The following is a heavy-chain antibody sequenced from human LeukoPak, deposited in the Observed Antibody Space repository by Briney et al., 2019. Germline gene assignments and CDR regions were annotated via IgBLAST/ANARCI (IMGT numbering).Heavy chain of an antibody. Sequence: SETLSLTCTVSGGSISSYYWSWIRQPPGKGLEWIGYIYYSGSTNYNPSLKSRVTISVDTSKNQFPLKLSSVTAADTAVYYCARVSNTMVRGVIITIFDYWGQGTLVTVSS. D-gene: IGHD3-10*01. CDR2: IYYSGST. J-gene: IGHJ4*02. V-gene: IGHV4-59*01. CDR1: GGSISSYY. CDR3: ARVSNTMVRGVIITIFDY.